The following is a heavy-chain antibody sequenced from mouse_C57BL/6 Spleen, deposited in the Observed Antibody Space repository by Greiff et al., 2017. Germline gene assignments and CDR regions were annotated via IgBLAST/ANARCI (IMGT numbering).Heavy chain of an antibody. CDR1: GYTFTSYW. V-gene: IGHV1-69*01. Sequence: QVQLQQPGAELVMPGASVKLSCKASGYTFTSYWMHWVKQRPGQGLEWIGEIDPSDSYTNYTQKFKGKSTLTVDKSSSTAYMQLSSLTSEDSAVYYCARRPDPYYFDYWGQGTTLTVSS. J-gene: IGHJ2*01. CDR3: ARRPDPYYFDY. CDR2: IDPSDSYT.